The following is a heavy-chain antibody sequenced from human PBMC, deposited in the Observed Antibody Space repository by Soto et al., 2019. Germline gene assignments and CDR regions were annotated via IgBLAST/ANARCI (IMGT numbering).Heavy chain of an antibody. J-gene: IGHJ6*03. CDR2: IKQDGSEK. V-gene: IGHV3-7*01. D-gene: IGHD3-3*01. CDR3: ARDYTYYDFWSGYSVYMDV. Sequence: GGSLRLSCAASGFTFSNYWMNWVRQAPGKGLEWVANIKQDGSEKSYVDSVKGRFTISRDNAKNSLYLQMNSLRAEDTAVYYCARDYTYYDFWSGYSVYMDVWGKGTTVTVSS. CDR1: GFTFSNYW.